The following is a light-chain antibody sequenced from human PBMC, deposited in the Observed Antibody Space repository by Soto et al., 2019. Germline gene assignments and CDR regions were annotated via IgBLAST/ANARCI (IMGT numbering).Light chain of an antibody. CDR1: SGSITSNY. J-gene: IGLJ2*01. V-gene: IGLV6-57*02. CDR2: EDD. CDR3: QSYDTNSVV. Sequence: NFLLTQPHSVSGSPGKTVTISCTGSSGSITSNYVQWYQQRQGSAPIIVIYEDDQRPSGVPDRFSGSIDRSFNSASLTISGLNSDDEADYYSQSYDTNSVVFGGGTKLTVL.